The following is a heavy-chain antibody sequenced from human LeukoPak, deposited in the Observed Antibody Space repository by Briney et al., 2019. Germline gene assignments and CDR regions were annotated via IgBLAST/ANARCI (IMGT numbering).Heavy chain of an antibody. CDR3: ASSNSFALFDY. Sequence: PSETLSLTCAVYGGSFSGYYWSWIRQPPGKGLEWIGEINHSGSTNYNPSLKSRVTISVDTSKNQFSLKLSSVTAADTAVYYCASSNSFALFDYWGQGTLVTVSS. CDR1: GGSFSGYY. V-gene: IGHV4-34*01. J-gene: IGHJ4*02. D-gene: IGHD2-2*01. CDR2: INHSGST.